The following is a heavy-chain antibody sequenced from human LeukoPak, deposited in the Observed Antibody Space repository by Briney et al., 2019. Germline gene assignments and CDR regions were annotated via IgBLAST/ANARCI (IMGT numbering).Heavy chain of an antibody. CDR1: GFTFSSYA. D-gene: IGHD3-22*01. CDR3: ARDPTLYYYDSSGYYPNWFDP. Sequence: GGSLRLSCAASGFTFSSYAMHWVRQAPGKGLEWVAVISYDGSNKYYADSVKGRFTISRDNSKNTLYLQMNSLRAEDTAVYYCARDPTLYYYDSSGYYPNWFDPWGQGTLVTVSS. CDR2: ISYDGSNK. V-gene: IGHV3-30-3*01. J-gene: IGHJ5*02.